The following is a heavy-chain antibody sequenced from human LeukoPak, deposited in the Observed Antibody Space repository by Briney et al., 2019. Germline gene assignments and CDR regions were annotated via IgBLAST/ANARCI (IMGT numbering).Heavy chain of an antibody. J-gene: IGHJ4*02. D-gene: IGHD3-22*01. CDR1: GGTFSIYA. CDR2: IIPIFGIA. Sequence: ASVKVSLKASGGTFSIYAISWVRQAPGQGLERMGRIIPIFGIANYTKKFQGRVTITADKSTSTAYMELSSLRSEDTAVYYCARDHTMIPYYFDYWGQGTLVTVSS. CDR3: ARDHTMIPYYFDY. V-gene: IGHV1-69*04.